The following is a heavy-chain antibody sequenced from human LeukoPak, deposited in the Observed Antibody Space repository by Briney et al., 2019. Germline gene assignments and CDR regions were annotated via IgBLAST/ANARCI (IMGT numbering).Heavy chain of an antibody. D-gene: IGHD1/OR15-1a*01. CDR2: ISSSGSYI. J-gene: IGHJ4*02. CDR3: AREGPINNGDLDY. V-gene: IGHV3-21*01. CDR1: GFTFSSYS. Sequence: GGSLRLACAASGFTFSSYSMNWVRQAPGKGLEWVSSISSSGSYIFHADSVKGRFTISRDNAQNSLYLQMNSLRAEDTAVYYCAREGPINNGDLDYWGQGTLVTVSS.